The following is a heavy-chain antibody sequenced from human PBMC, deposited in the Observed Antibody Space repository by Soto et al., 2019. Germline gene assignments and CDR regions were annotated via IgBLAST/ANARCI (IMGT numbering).Heavy chain of an antibody. CDR3: ERSPITMVRGVIVASDY. CDR2: INAGNGNT. CDR1: GYTFTSYA. D-gene: IGHD3-10*01. Sequence: ASVKVSCKASGYTFTSYAMHWVRQAPGQRLEWMGWINAGNGNTKYSQKFQGRVTITRDTSSSTAYMELSSLRSEDTAVYYCERSPITMVRGVIVASDYWGKGTLLTVFS. J-gene: IGHJ4*02. V-gene: IGHV1-3*01.